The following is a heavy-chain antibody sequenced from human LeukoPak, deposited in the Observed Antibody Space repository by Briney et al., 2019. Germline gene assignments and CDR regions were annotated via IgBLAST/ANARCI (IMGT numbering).Heavy chain of an antibody. CDR3: AIDSGSYRRGYFDL. D-gene: IGHD1-26*01. Sequence: PSETLSLTRTVSGGSISSGGYYWSWIRQHPGKGLEWIGYIYYSGSTYYNPSLKSRVTISVDTSKNQFSLKLSSVTAVDTAVYYCAIDSGSYRRGYFDLWGRGTLVTVSS. V-gene: IGHV4-31*03. CDR1: GGSISSGGYY. J-gene: IGHJ2*01. CDR2: IYYSGST.